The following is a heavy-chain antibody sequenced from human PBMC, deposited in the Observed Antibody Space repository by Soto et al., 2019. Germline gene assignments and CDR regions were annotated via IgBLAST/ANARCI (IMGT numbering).Heavy chain of an antibody. V-gene: IGHV3-30-3*01. CDR2: ILYDGSKK. D-gene: IGHD1-1*01. CDR1: GFTFSTYA. CDR3: ARVNIAWNDVGAMDV. J-gene: IGHJ6*02. Sequence: QVQLVESGGGVVQPGRSLRLSCAASGFTFSTYAMHWVRQAPGKGLEWVAVILYDGSKKDYADSVKGRFTISRDNSKNTLDLQKDRLGGEGKGGDYCARVNIAWNDVGAMDVWGQGTTVTVSS.